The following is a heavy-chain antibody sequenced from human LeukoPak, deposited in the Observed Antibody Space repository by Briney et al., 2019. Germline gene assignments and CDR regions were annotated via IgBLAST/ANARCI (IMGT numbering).Heavy chain of an antibody. CDR3: ARVGPDRQWLVASYLDN. V-gene: IGHV3-33*01. CDR1: GFTFSSYG. CDR2: IWFDGSNK. Sequence: PGGSLRLSCAASGFTFSSYGMHWVRQAPGKGLEWVAVIWFDGSNKYYADSAKGRFTISRDNSKNTVYLQMNSLRAEDTAVYYCARVGPDRQWLVASYLDNWGQGTLVTVSS. D-gene: IGHD6-19*01. J-gene: IGHJ4*02.